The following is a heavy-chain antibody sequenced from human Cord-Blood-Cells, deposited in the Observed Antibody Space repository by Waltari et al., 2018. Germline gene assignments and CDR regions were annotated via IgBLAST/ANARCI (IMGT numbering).Heavy chain of an antibody. Sequence: IWYDGSNKYYADSVKGRFTISRDNSKNTLYLQMNSLRAEDTAVYYCARAEGGARIAVAPARGDYWGQGTLVTVSS. D-gene: IGHD6-19*01. V-gene: IGHV3-33*01. CDR2: IWYDGSNK. J-gene: IGHJ4*02. CDR3: ARAEGGARIAVAPARGDY.